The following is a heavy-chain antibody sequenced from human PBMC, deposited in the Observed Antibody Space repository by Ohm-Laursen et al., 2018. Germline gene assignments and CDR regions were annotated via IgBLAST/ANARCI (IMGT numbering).Heavy chain of an antibody. J-gene: IGHJ4*02. CDR3: ARDLGLVGTNWGYYFNY. Sequence: ASVKVSCKSSGYTFTTLYIHWVRQAPGQGLEWMGIINPSGGSTKYAQKFQGRVTMTRDTSTSTVYMELSSLRSEDTAVYYCARDLGLVGTNWGYYFNYWGQGTLVTVSS. V-gene: IGHV1-46*01. D-gene: IGHD7-27*01. CDR1: GYTFTTLY. CDR2: INPSGGST.